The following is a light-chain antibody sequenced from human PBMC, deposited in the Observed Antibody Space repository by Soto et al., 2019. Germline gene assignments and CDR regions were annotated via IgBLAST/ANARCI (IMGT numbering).Light chain of an antibody. Sequence: QSALTQPPSASGSPGQSITISCTGTSSDVGDYDYVSWYQQLPGQAPTLIIYEVNKRPSGVPDWFSGSKSGNTASLTVSGLQAKDEADYYCSSYAGHNNMVFGGGTKLTVL. CDR1: SSDVGDYDY. CDR3: SSYAGHNNMV. CDR2: EVN. V-gene: IGLV2-8*01. J-gene: IGLJ2*01.